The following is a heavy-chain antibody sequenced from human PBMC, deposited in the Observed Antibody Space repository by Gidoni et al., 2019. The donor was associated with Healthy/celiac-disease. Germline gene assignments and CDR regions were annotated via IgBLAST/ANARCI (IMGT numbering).Heavy chain of an antibody. CDR2: ISSSSSYI. CDR3: ARGYCTGGVCYTRYNWFDP. Sequence: EVQLVESGGGLVKPGGSLRLSCAASGFTFSSYSMHGVRQAPGKGLEGVSAISSSSSYIYYADSVKGRFTISRDNAKNSLYLQMNSLRAEDTAVYYCARGYCTGGVCYTRYNWFDPWGQGTLVTVSS. V-gene: IGHV3-21*01. D-gene: IGHD2-8*02. J-gene: IGHJ5*02. CDR1: GFTFSSYS.